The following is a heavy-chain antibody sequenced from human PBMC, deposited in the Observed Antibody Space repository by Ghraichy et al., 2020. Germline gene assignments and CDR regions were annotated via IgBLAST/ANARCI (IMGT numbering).Heavy chain of an antibody. CDR3: AKEFSSSWYWGPYYYYGMDV. CDR2: ISGSGGST. V-gene: IGHV3-23*01. Sequence: GSLRLSCAASGFTFSSYAMSWVRQAPGKGLEWVSAISGSGGSTYYVDSVKGRFTISRDNSKNTLYLQMNSLRAEDTAVYYCAKEFSSSWYWGPYYYYGMDVWGQGTTVTVSS. J-gene: IGHJ6*02. CDR1: GFTFSSYA. D-gene: IGHD6-13*01.